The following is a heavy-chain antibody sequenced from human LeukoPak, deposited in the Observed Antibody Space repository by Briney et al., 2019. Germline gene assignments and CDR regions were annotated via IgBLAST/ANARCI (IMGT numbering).Heavy chain of an antibody. CDR1: GYTFTSYY. Sequence: GASVTVSCKASGYTFTSYYMHWVRQAPGQGLEWMGIINPSGGSTSYAQKFQGRVTMTRDTSTSTVYMELSSLRSEDTAVYYCARARGIAARQNWFDPWGQGTLVTVSS. CDR3: ARARGIAARQNWFDP. J-gene: IGHJ5*02. CDR2: INPSGGST. V-gene: IGHV1-46*01. D-gene: IGHD6-6*01.